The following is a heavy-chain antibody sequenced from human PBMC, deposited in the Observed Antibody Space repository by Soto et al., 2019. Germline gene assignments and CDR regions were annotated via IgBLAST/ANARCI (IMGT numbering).Heavy chain of an antibody. CDR3: SRGIKGGLDD. CDR2: ISYDGSNR. D-gene: IGHD2-21*01. J-gene: IGHJ4*02. Sequence: QVQLAESGGGVVQPGRSLRLSCTTSGFVFNDYDIHWVRQAPGKGLAWLASISYDGSNRYYADSVKGRFTISRDNSKNTLSLQINSLGAEDTAVYYCSRGIKGGLDDWGPGTLVTVSS. CDR1: GFVFNDYD. V-gene: IGHV3-30*03.